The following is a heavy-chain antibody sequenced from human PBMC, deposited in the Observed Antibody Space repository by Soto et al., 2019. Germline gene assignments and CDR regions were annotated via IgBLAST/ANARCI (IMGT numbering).Heavy chain of an antibody. J-gene: IGHJ6*04. Sequence: SETLSLTCAVYGGSFSGYYWSWIRQPPGKGLEWIGEINHSGSTNYNPSLKSRVTISVDTSKNQFSLKLSSVTAADTAVYYWARDYGDYDYYYYYGMDVWGKGNPVT. CDR1: GGSFSGYY. V-gene: IGHV4-34*01. D-gene: IGHD4-17*01. CDR2: INHSGST. CDR3: ARDYGDYDYYYYYGMDV.